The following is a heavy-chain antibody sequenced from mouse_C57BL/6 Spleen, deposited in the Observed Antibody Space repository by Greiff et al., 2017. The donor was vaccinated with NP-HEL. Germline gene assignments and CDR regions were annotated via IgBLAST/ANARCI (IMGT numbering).Heavy chain of an antibody. CDR1: GYAFSSYW. CDR3: ARDGGLDYGSSSFAY. Sequence: VQLQQSGAELVKPGASVKISCKASGYAFSSYWMNWVKQRPGKGLEWIGQIYPGDGDTNYNGKFKGKATLTADKSSSTAYMQLSSLTSEDSAVYFCARDGGLDYGSSSFAYWGQGTLVTVSA. J-gene: IGHJ3*01. D-gene: IGHD1-1*01. V-gene: IGHV1-80*01. CDR2: IYPGDGDT.